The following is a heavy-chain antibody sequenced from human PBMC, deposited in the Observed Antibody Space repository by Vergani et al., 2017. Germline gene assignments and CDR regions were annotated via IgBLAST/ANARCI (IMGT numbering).Heavy chain of an antibody. CDR3: ARWGLRYYYDSSGPPGFDY. Sequence: QVQLVQSGAEVKKPGASVKVSCKASGYTFTGYYMHWVRQAPGQGLEWMGWINPNSGGTNYAQKFQGRVTMTRNTSISTAYMELSRLRSDDTAVYYCARWGLRYYYDSSGPPGFDYWGQGTLVTVSS. V-gene: IGHV1-2*02. CDR1: GYTFTGYY. CDR2: INPNSGGT. J-gene: IGHJ4*02. D-gene: IGHD3-22*01.